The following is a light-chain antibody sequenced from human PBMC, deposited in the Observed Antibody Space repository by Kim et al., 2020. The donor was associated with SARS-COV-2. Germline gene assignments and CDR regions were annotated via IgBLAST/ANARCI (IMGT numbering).Light chain of an antibody. J-gene: IGLJ1*01. CDR2: GNN. CDR3: QSYDNSLSGYV. Sequence: RVTISCTGSSSNIGAGFDVHWYQQFPGTAPKLLIYGNNNRPSGVPDRVSGSKSGTSASLAITGLQAEDEADYYCQSYDNSLSGYVFGTGTKVTVL. CDR1: SSNIGAGFD. V-gene: IGLV1-40*01.